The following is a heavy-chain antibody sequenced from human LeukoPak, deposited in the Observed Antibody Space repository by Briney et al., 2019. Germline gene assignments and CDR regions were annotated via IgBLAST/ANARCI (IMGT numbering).Heavy chain of an antibody. V-gene: IGHV3-74*01. Sequence: GGSLRLSCAASGFTFSRYWMHWVRQDPGKGPVWVSRINSDGSSTSYADSVKGRFTISRDNAKNTLYLQMNSLRAEDTAVYYCARGTYGMGVWGQGTTVTVSS. J-gene: IGHJ6*02. CDR2: INSDGSST. CDR3: ARGTYGMGV. CDR1: GFTFSRYW.